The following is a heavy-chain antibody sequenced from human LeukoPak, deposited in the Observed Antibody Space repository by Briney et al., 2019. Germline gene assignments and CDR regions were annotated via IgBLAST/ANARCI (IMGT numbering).Heavy chain of an antibody. CDR1: GFTFNNAW. V-gene: IGHV3-15*01. CDR3: ATEADTAMALPKN. CDR2: IKSKTDGGTA. J-gene: IGHJ4*02. D-gene: IGHD5-18*01. Sequence: PGGSLRLSCAASGFTFNNAWMSWVRLAPGKGLEWVGRIKSKTDGGTADYAAPVKGRFTVSRDDSKNMVFLQMNSLKIADTALYFCATEADTAMALPKNWGQGTLVTVSS.